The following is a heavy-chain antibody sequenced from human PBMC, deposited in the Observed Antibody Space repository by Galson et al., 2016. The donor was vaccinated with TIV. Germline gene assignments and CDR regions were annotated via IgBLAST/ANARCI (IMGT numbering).Heavy chain of an antibody. CDR1: GYSFTNYW. CDR2: IYPGDSDT. V-gene: IGHV5-51*01. CDR3: ARCGTSSDVLPPQP. D-gene: IGHD3-22*01. J-gene: IGHJ1*01. Sequence: QSGAEVKKPGESLRISCKGSGYSFTNYWIGWVRQRPGKGLEWMGIIYPGDSDTRYSPSFQGQVVMSVDNSLNTAFLQWVSLTASGTAVYYCARCGTSSDVLPPQPWGLGTLVTVSS.